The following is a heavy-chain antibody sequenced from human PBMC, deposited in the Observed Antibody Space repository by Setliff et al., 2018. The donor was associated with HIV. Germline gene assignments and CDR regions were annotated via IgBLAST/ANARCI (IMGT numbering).Heavy chain of an antibody. D-gene: IGHD3-10*01. CDR3: AREVPSNTGSYYKQY. V-gene: IGHV1-2*02. Sequence: ASVKVSCKASGYTFTGYYMHWVRQAPGQGLEWMGWINPNSGDTNYAPKVHDRITLTMDISTTTAHLQLRSLRSDDTAVYFCAREVPSNTGSYYKQYWGQGTLVTVSS. CDR1: GYTFTGYY. CDR2: INPNSGDT. J-gene: IGHJ4*02.